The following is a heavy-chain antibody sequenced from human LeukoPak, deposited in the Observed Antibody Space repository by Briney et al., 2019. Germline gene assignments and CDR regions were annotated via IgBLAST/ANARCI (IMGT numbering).Heavy chain of an antibody. J-gene: IGHJ5*02. CDR3: AGNDFTAPNWFDP. D-gene: IGHD2-21*02. CDR1: GYTFTSYY. Sequence: ASVKVSCKASGYTFTSYYMHWVRQAPGQGLEWMGIINPSGGSTSYAQKFQGRVTMTTDTSTSTAYMELRSLRSDDTAVYYCAGNDFTAPNWFDPWGQGTLVTVSS. CDR2: INPSGGST. V-gene: IGHV1-46*01.